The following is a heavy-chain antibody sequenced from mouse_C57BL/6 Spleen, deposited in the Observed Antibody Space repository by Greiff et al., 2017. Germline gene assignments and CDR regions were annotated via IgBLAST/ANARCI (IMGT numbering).Heavy chain of an antibody. CDR2: FNYDGSRT. Sequence: EVKLMESEGGLVQLGSPMKLSCTASAFTFSDYYLAWFRQVPDKGLEWVANFNYDGSRTYSLDSLTSRFIISRDNAKNILYLQMSSLKSEDTATYYCARGRVGSFYAMDYWGQGTSVTVSS. CDR3: ARGRVGSFYAMDY. J-gene: IGHJ4*01. V-gene: IGHV5-16*01. CDR1: AFTFSDYY. D-gene: IGHD1-1*02.